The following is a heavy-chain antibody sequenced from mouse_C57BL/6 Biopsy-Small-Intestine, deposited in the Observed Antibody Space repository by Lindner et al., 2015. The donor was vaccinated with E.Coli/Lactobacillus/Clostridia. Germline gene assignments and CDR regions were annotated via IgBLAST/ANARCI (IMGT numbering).Heavy chain of an antibody. Sequence: VQLQESGTELVKPGASVKLSCKASGYTFTSYWMHWVKQRPGQGLEWIGNINPSSGGTNYNEKIKSKATVTVDKSSSTAYMQLSSLTSEDSAVYYCARDSARFAYWGQGTLVTVSA. CDR2: INPSSGGT. CDR3: ARDSARFAY. CDR1: GYTFTSYW. D-gene: IGHD3-2*01. J-gene: IGHJ3*01. V-gene: IGHV1-53*01.